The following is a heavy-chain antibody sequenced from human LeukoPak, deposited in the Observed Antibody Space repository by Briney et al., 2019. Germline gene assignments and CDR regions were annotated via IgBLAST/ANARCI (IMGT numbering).Heavy chain of an antibody. CDR2: INHSGST. D-gene: IGHD2-15*01. J-gene: IGHJ3*02. CDR1: GGSFSGYY. V-gene: IGHV4-34*01. CDR3: ARAALLGGYCSGGSCRDAFDI. Sequence: SETLSLTCAVYGGSFSGYYWSWIRQPPGKGLEWIGEINHSGSTNYNPSLKSRVTISVDTSKNQFSLKLSSVTAADTAVYYCARAALLGGYCSGGSCRDAFDIWGQGTMVTVSS.